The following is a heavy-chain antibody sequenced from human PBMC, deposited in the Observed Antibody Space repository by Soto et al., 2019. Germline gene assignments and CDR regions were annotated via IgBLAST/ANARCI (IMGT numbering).Heavy chain of an antibody. CDR2: IYHSGST. CDR3: AREGGEWLHSGYYYYGMDV. V-gene: IGHV4-4*02. J-gene: IGHJ6*02. Sequence: PSETLSLTCAVSGGSISSSNWWSWVRQPPGKVLEWIGEIYHSGSTNYNPSLKSRVTISVDKSKNQFSLKLSSVTAADTAVYYCAREGGEWLHSGYYYYGMDVWGQGTTVTVSS. D-gene: IGHD5-12*01. CDR1: GGSISSSNW.